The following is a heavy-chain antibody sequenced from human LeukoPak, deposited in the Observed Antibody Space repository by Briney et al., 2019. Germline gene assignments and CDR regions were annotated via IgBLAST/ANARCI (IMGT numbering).Heavy chain of an antibody. CDR2: IIPIFGTA. D-gene: IGHD3-9*01. J-gene: IGHJ4*02. Sequence: SVKVSCKASGGTFSSYAISWVRQAPGQGLEWMGVIIPIFGTANYAQKFQGRVTITTDESTSTAYMELSSLRSEDTAVYYCVLRYFDPYFDYWGQGTLVTVSS. V-gene: IGHV1-69*05. CDR1: GGTFSSYA. CDR3: VLRYFDPYFDY.